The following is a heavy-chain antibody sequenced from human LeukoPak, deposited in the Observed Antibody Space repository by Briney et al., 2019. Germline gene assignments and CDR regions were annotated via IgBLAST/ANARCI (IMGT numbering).Heavy chain of an antibody. V-gene: IGHV1-69*13. Sequence: SVKVSCKASGGTFSSYAISWVRQAPGQGLEWMGGIIPIFGTANYAQKFQGRVTITADESTSTAYMELSSLRSEDTAVCYCARGDGSSWKIFDYWGQGTLVTVSS. CDR3: ARGDGSSWKIFDY. J-gene: IGHJ4*02. CDR2: IIPIFGTA. CDR1: GGTFSSYA. D-gene: IGHD6-13*01.